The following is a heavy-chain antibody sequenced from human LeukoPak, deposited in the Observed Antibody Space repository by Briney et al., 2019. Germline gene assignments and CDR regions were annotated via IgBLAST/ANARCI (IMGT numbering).Heavy chain of an antibody. V-gene: IGHV4-30-4*01. CDR3: ARGSITIDYGDYEGFRGAFDI. D-gene: IGHD4-17*01. CDR2: IYYSGST. CDR1: GGSISSGDYY. Sequence: SETLSLTCTVSGGSISSGDYYWSWIRQPPGKGLEWIGYIYYSGSTYYNPSLKSRVTISVDTSKNQFSLKLSSVTAADTAVYYCARGSITIDYGDYEGFRGAFDIWGQGTMVTVSS. J-gene: IGHJ3*02.